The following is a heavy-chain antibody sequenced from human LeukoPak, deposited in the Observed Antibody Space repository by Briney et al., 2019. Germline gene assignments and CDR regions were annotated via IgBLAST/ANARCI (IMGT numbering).Heavy chain of an antibody. CDR3: ARTDSGYDSSFDY. J-gene: IGHJ4*02. CDR1: CYTFTTYS. D-gene: IGHD5-12*01. CDR2: INTNTGNP. V-gene: IGHV7-4-1*02. Sequence: ASVKVSKASCYTFTTYSIIRVLQTPGQGREGMGWINTNTGNPTYAQGFTGRFVFSLDTSVSTAYLQISSLKAEDTAVYYCARTDSGYDSSFDYWGQGTLVTVSS.